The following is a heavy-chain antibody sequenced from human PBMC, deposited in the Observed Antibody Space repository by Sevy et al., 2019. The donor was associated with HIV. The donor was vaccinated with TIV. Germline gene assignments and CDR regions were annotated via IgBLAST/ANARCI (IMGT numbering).Heavy chain of an antibody. D-gene: IGHD2-2*01. CDR3: AKTINSGGGAVPAANYYYYGMDV. Sequence: GGSLRLSCAASEFIFSDYAMNWVRQTPGKGQEWVSSINGKGRSTHYADSVEGRFTISRDNSKNTRYLQMNSLRAEDTAVYYCAKTINSGGGAVPAANYYYYGMDVWGQGTTVTVSS. J-gene: IGHJ6*02. V-gene: IGHV3-23*01. CDR2: INGKGRST. CDR1: EFIFSDYA.